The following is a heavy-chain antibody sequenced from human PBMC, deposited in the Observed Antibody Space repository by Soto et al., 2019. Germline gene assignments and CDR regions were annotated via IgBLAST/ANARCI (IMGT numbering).Heavy chain of an antibody. V-gene: IGHV1-45*02. Sequence: SVKVSCKASGYTFTYRYLHWVRQAPGQALEWMGWITPFNGNTNYAQKFQDRVTITRDRSMSTAYMELSSLRSEDTAMYYCATQKAVVIIHDYYYGMDVWGQGTTVTVSS. J-gene: IGHJ6*02. CDR2: ITPFNGNT. CDR3: ATQKAVVIIHDYYYGMDV. CDR1: GYTFTYRY. D-gene: IGHD3-3*01.